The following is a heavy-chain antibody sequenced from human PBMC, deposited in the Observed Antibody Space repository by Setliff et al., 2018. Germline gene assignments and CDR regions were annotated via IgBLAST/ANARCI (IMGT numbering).Heavy chain of an antibody. Sequence: SETLSLTCTVSGGSISSSSYHWGWIRQPPGKGLEWIGSIYSSGSTYYNPSLKSRVSISVDTSKNQFSLKLSSVTAADTAVYYCARESRYYYDNLGTLNYWGQGTLVTVSS. V-gene: IGHV4-39*07. CDR1: GGSISSSSYH. D-gene: IGHD3-22*01. CDR2: IYSSGST. J-gene: IGHJ4*02. CDR3: ARESRYYYDNLGTLNY.